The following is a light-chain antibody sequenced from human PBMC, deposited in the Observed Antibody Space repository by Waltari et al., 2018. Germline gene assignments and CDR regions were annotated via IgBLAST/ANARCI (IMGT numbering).Light chain of an antibody. V-gene: IGLV2-23*02. CDR3: SSYADHATYV. Sequence: QSALTQPASVSGTPGQSVTISCTGTTSDVGTYDLVSWHQQHPGQAPKLLICEVYKRPSDISRRFSGSKSGSTASLTVSGLQPEDEADYYCSSYADHATYVFGTGTKVTV. J-gene: IGLJ1*01. CDR1: TSDVGTYDL. CDR2: EVY.